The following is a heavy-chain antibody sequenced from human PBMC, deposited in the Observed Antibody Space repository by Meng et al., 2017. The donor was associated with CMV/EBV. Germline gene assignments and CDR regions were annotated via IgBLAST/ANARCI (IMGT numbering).Heavy chain of an antibody. J-gene: IGHJ4*02. CDR1: GFTFPKSA. Sequence: GFTFPKSAMGWVRQAPGKGLEWVSGMSATGGNTYYADSVKGRFTISRDNSKNTLYLEMNSLGVDDTALYYCAKTGGTSWYGDFYFESWGQGTLVTVSS. CDR2: MSATGGNT. V-gene: IGHV3-23*01. CDR3: AKTGGTSWYGDFYFES. D-gene: IGHD6-13*01.